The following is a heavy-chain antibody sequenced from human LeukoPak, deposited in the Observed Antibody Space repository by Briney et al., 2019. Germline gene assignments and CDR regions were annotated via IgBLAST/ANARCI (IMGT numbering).Heavy chain of an antibody. CDR3: ARSRTGTLSNWFDP. J-gene: IGHJ5*02. D-gene: IGHD1-1*01. Sequence: ASVKVSCKASGYTFTSYGISWVRQAPGQRLEWMGWINAGNGNTKYSQKFQGRVTITRDTSASTAYMELSSLRSEDTAVYYCARSRTGTLSNWFDPWGQGTLVTVSS. CDR1: GYTFTSYG. CDR2: INAGNGNT. V-gene: IGHV1-3*01.